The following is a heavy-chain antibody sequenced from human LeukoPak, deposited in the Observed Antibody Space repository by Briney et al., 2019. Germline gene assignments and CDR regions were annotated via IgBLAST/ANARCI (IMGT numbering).Heavy chain of an antibody. Sequence: ASVKPSCKASGYTFTGYYMLWVRQAPGHGLEWMGWINPNSGGTNYAQKFQGRLTMTRDTSISTAYMELSRLRSDDTAVYYCARVVFRYCSGGSCYPYNWFDPWGQGTLVTVSS. J-gene: IGHJ5*02. D-gene: IGHD2-15*01. V-gene: IGHV1-2*02. CDR2: INPNSGGT. CDR1: GYTFTGYY. CDR3: ARVVFRYCSGGSCYPYNWFDP.